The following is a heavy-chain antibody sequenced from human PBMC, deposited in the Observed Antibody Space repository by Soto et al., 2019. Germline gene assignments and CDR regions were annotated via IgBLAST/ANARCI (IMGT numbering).Heavy chain of an antibody. D-gene: IGHD3-9*01. Sequence: ASVKVSCKASGYTFTGYYMHWVRQAPGQGLEWMGWINPNSGGTNYAQKFQGWVTMTRDTSISTAYMELSRLRSDDTAVYYCARAEVLRYWAAAFDIWGQGKMDTVSS. CDR2: INPNSGGT. V-gene: IGHV1-2*04. CDR1: GYTFTGYY. J-gene: IGHJ3*02. CDR3: ARAEVLRYWAAAFDI.